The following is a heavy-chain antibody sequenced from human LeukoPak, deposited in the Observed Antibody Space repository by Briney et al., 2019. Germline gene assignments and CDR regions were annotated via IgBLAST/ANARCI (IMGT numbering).Heavy chain of an antibody. D-gene: IGHD3-16*02. CDR3: ARLQYDYVWGSYRYGPFDY. Sequence: SETLSLTCTVSGGSISSYYWSWIRQPPGKGLEWIGYIYYSGSTNYNPSLKSRVTMSVDTSKNQFSLKLSSVTAADTAVYYCARLQYDYVWGSYRYGPFDYWGQGTLVTVSS. CDR1: GGSISSYY. J-gene: IGHJ4*02. CDR2: IYYSGST. V-gene: IGHV4-59*12.